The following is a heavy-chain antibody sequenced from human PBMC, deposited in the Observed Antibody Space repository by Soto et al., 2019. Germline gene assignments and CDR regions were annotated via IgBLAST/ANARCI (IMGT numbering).Heavy chain of an antibody. V-gene: IGHV1-69*01. CDR1: GGTFSSSA. CDR2: IIPIFGRA. J-gene: IGHJ4*02. CDR3: ATEKGDYLNYFDY. Sequence: QVRLVQSGAEVKKPGSSVKVSCTGSGGTFSSSAISWVRQAPGQGLEWMGAIIPIFGRANYSRKFQGRVTITVDASTSTAYMELSSLRSEDTAVYYCATEKGDYLNYFDYWGQGTLVTVSS. D-gene: IGHD2-21*01.